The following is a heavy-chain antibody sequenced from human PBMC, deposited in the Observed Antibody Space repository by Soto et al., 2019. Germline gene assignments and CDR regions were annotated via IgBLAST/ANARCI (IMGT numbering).Heavy chain of an antibody. CDR3: ASHDFWSGYWHYYYGMDV. CDR2: IYYSGST. J-gene: IGHJ6*02. Sequence: PSETLSLTCTVSGGSISSSSYYWGWIRQPPGKGLEWIGSIYYSGSTYYNPSLKSRVTISVDTSKNQFSLKLSSVTAADTAVYYCASHDFWSGYWHYYYGMDVWGQGTTVT. CDR1: GGSISSSSYY. D-gene: IGHD3-3*01. V-gene: IGHV4-39*01.